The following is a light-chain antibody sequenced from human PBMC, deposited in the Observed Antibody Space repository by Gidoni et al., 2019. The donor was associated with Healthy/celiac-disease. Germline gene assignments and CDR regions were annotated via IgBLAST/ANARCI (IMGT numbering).Light chain of an antibody. CDR2: AAS. CDR1: QGISSY. CDR3: QQYYSYPRT. J-gene: IGKJ1*01. V-gene: IGKV1-8*01. Sequence: IRMTQPPSSFSASTGDRVTITCRASQGISSYLAWYQQKPGKAPKLLIYAASTLQSGVPSRFSGSGSGTDFTLTISCLQSEDFATYYCQQYYSYPRTFXXXTKVEIK.